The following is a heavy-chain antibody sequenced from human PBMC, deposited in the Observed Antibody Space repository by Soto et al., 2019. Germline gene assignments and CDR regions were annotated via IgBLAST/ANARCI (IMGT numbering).Heavy chain of an antibody. CDR3: ASLGVVVVVAATPPWFDP. V-gene: IGHV3-21*01. D-gene: IGHD2-15*01. J-gene: IGHJ5*02. Sequence: EVQLVESGGGLVKPGGSLRLSCAASGFTFSSYSMNWVRQAPGKGLEWVSSISSSSSYIYYADSVKGRFTISRDNAKNSLYLQMNSRRAEDTAVDYCASLGVVVVVAATPPWFDPWGQGTLVTVSS. CDR2: ISSSSSYI. CDR1: GFTFSSYS.